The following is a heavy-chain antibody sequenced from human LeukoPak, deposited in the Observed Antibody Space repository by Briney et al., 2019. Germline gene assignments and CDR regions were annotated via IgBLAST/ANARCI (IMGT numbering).Heavy chain of an antibody. D-gene: IGHD3-3*01. CDR1: GFTFSGSA. V-gene: IGHV3-73*01. CDR2: IGNKASNYAT. CDR3: AGNYDSWTGLNY. Sequence: GGSLRLSCAASGFTFSGSAMHWVRQASGKGLEWVGHIGNKASNYATDYAPSLKGRFTISRDDSKDTAYLQVNSLRPEDTAVYYCAGNYDSWTGLNYWGLGTLVTVSS. J-gene: IGHJ4*02.